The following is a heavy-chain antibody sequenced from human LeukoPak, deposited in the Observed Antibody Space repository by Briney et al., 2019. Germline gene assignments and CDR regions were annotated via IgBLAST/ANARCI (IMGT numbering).Heavy chain of an antibody. CDR3: ARFHSGAPSYAFDI. CDR1: GFTFDDYA. D-gene: IGHD1-26*01. Sequence: GGSLRLSCAASGFTFDDYAMHWVRQAPEKGLEWVSLISGDGDSTYYADSVRGRFTISRDNSKNTLYLQMNSLRAEDTAVYYCARFHSGAPSYAFDIWGQGTMVTVSS. J-gene: IGHJ3*02. CDR2: ISGDGDST. V-gene: IGHV3-43*02.